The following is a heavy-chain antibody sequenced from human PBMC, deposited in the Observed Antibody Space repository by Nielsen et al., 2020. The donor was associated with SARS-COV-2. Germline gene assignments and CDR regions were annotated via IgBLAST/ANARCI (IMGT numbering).Heavy chain of an antibody. CDR2: ISSSGSTI. CDR1: GFTFSDYY. V-gene: IGHV3-11*01. J-gene: IGHJ3*02. CDR3: ARAKTTRVTIFGVVTPGAFDI. D-gene: IGHD3-3*01. Sequence: GESLRLSCAASGFTFSDYYMSWIRQAPGKGLEWVSYISSSGSTIYYADSVKGRFTISRDNAKNSLYLQMNSLRAEDTAVYYCARAKTTRVTIFGVVTPGAFDIWGQGTMVTVSS.